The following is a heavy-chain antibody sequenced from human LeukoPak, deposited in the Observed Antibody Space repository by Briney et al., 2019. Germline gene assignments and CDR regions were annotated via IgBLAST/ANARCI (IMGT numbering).Heavy chain of an antibody. V-gene: IGHV4-59*01. CDR1: GSSISSSY. CDR2: IYYSGST. J-gene: IGHJ4*02. Sequence: SETLSLTCTVSGSSISSSYWSWIRQPPGKGLEWIGYIYYSGSTKYNPSLKSRATISADTSKNQVSLKLSSVTAADTAVYYCARGSWAPAMTTPPPDFDHWGQGALVSVSS. CDR3: ARGSWAPAMTTPPPDFDH. D-gene: IGHD4-17*01.